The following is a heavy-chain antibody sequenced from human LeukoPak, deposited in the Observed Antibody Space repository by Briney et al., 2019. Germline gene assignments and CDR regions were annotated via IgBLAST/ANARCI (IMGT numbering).Heavy chain of an antibody. CDR2: ISSSSSYI. J-gene: IGHJ4*02. CDR3: ARSFSSSWYAPFDY. CDR1: GFTFSSYS. Sequence: GGSLRLSCAASGFTFSSYSMNWVRQAPGKGLEWVSSISSSSSYIYYADSVKGRFTISRDNAKNSLYLQMNSLRAEDTAVYYCARSFSSSWYAPFDYWGQGTLVTVSS. V-gene: IGHV3-21*01. D-gene: IGHD6-13*01.